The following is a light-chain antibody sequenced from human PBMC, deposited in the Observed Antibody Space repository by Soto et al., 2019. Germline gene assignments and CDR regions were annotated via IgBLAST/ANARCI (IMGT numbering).Light chain of an antibody. CDR1: SSNIGSNS. Sequence: QSVLTQPPSAPGTPGQRVTISCSGSSSNIGSNSVNLYQQLPGTAPKLLIYSNNRRPSGVPDRFSGSKSGTSASLAISGLQSEDEADYYCAAWDDSLNAVLFGGGTKLTVL. CDR3: AAWDDSLNAVL. J-gene: IGLJ2*01. CDR2: SNN. V-gene: IGLV1-44*01.